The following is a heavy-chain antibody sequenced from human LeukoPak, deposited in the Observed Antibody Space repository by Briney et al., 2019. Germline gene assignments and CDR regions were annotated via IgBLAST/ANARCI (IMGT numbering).Heavy chain of an antibody. CDR2: IYYSGST. Sequence: PSETLSLTCTVSGGSINNYYWSWIRQPPGKGLEWIGYIYYSGSTDSNPSLRSRVTISVDTSKNQFSLKLSSVTAADAAVYYCARFMGWSYELDPWGQGTLVTVSS. CDR1: GGSINNYY. D-gene: IGHD3/OR15-3a*01. J-gene: IGHJ5*02. V-gene: IGHV4-59*01. CDR3: ARFMGWSYELDP.